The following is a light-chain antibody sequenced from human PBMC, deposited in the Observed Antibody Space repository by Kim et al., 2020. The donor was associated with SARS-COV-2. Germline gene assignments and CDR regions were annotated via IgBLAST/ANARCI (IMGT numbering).Light chain of an antibody. CDR3: SVWDGSLNGAI. Sequence: GQAVTISCSRSRSNIGSNSINWYQQLPGTGPKLLIFGYNQRPSGIPDRFSGSMSGASASLAISGLQSEDAADYYCSVWDGSLNGAIFGGGTKLTVL. J-gene: IGLJ2*01. V-gene: IGLV1-44*01. CDR2: GYN. CDR1: RSNIGSNS.